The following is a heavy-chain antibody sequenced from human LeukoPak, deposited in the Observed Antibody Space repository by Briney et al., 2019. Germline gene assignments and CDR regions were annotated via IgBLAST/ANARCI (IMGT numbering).Heavy chain of an antibody. CDR3: AKDPSSGSYYTGYFDY. CDR1: GFTFSSYG. Sequence: GSLRLSCAASGFTFSSYGMHWVRQAPGKGLEWVAFIRYDGSNKYYADSVKGRVTISRDNSKNTLYLQMNSLRAEDTAVYYCAKDPSSGSYYTGYFDYWGQGTLVTVSS. D-gene: IGHD1-26*01. V-gene: IGHV3-30*02. J-gene: IGHJ4*02. CDR2: IRYDGSNK.